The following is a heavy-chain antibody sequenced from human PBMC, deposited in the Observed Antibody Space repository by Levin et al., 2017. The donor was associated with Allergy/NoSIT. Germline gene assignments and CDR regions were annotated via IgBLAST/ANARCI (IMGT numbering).Heavy chain of an antibody. Sequence: GESLKISCAASGFTFSSYAMHWVRQAPGKGLEWVAVISYDGSNKYYADSVKGRFTISRDNSKNTLYLQMNSLRAEDTAVYYCAREDGVGSFQHWGQGTLVTVSS. CDR1: GFTFSSYA. D-gene: IGHD1-26*01. J-gene: IGHJ1*01. V-gene: IGHV3-30*04. CDR3: AREDGVGSFQH. CDR2: ISYDGSNK.